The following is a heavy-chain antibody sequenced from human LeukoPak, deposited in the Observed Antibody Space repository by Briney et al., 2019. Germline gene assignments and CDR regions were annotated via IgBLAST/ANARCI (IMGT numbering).Heavy chain of an antibody. CDR2: LNPNSGVT. D-gene: IGHD4-17*01. CDR1: GYTFIDYY. Sequence: ASVKVSCKTSGYTFIDYYLHWVRQAPGQGLEWMGWLNPNSGVTNYAQTFQGRVTMTRDTSMRTAYMELSRLRSDDTAVYYCARSRMTTIGWFDPWGQGTLATVAS. V-gene: IGHV1-2*02. J-gene: IGHJ5*02. CDR3: ARSRMTTIGWFDP.